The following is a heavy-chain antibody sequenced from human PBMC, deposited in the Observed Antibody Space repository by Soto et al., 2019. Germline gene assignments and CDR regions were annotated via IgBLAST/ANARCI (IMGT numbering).Heavy chain of an antibody. D-gene: IGHD2-15*01. Sequence: QVQLVQSGAEVKKPGASVKVSCKASGYTFTSYDINWVRHATGQGLAYLGWMNPNSGNTGYVQTFQGRVTMTWDSSITTADMELSSLRSEDTAVYFCARGVKDGAYSRWFDPWGQGTLVTVSS. V-gene: IGHV1-8*01. J-gene: IGHJ5*02. CDR2: MNPNSGNT. CDR3: ARGVKDGAYSRWFDP. CDR1: GYTFTSYD.